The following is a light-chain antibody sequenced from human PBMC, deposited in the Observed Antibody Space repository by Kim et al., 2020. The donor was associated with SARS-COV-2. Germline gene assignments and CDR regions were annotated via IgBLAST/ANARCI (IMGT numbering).Light chain of an antibody. CDR2: DAS. V-gene: IGKV3-11*01. CDR1: QSVSSY. CDR3: QQYSDWPPVDT. J-gene: IGKJ2*01. Sequence: EIVLTQSPATLSLSPGERATLSCRASQSVSSYLAWYQQKPGQAPRLLIYDASNRATGIPARFSGSGSGTDFTLTISSLEPEDFAVYSCQQYSDWPPVDTFGQGTKLEI.